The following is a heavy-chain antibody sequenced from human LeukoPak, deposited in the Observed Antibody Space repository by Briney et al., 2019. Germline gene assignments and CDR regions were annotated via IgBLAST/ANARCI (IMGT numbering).Heavy chain of an antibody. V-gene: IGHV1-18*01. Sequence: GASVKVSCKASGYAFTSCGISWVRLAPGQGLGWMGWIGAYNGNTNYAQKLQGRVTMTTDTSTSTAYMELRSLRSDDTAVYDGARPYYYDSSGYGFGYFDLWGRGTLVTVSS. CDR3: ARPYYYDSSGYGFGYFDL. D-gene: IGHD3-22*01. CDR1: GYAFTSCG. J-gene: IGHJ2*01. CDR2: IGAYNGNT.